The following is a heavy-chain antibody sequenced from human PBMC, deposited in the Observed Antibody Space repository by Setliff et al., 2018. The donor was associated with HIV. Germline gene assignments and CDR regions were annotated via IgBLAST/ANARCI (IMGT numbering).Heavy chain of an antibody. CDR2: IYHTGSI. CDR3: ARGGTAAAGYLDN. J-gene: IGHJ4*02. CDR1: GYSISSGYY. V-gene: IGHV4-38-2*01. D-gene: IGHD6-13*01. Sequence: SETLSLTCAVSGYSISSGYYWGWIRQPPGKGLEWIGNIYHTGSISYNPSLKSRVTILVDMSKKQFSVKLSSVTAADTAVYYCARGGTAAAGYLDNWGQGTPVTVSS.